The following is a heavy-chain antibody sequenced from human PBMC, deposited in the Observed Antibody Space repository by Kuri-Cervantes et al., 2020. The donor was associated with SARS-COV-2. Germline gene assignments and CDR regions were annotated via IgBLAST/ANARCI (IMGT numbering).Heavy chain of an antibody. J-gene: IGHJ4*02. D-gene: IGHD6-19*01. Sequence: ESLKTPCTIPGDSISRSSYFWGWVRQPPGKGLEWLGSISYNGSAYYNPSLERRVTIYVDASKTQFSLKLNSVPAADSALYYCARLAYTSGWYGDHFDYWGQGTLVTVSS. CDR2: ISYNGSA. CDR1: GDSISRSSYF. V-gene: IGHV4-39*01. CDR3: ARLAYTSGWYGDHFDY.